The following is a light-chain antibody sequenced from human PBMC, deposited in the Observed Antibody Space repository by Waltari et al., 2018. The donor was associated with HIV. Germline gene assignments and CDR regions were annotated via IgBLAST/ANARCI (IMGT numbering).Light chain of an antibody. J-gene: IGLJ2*01. V-gene: IGLV2-23*02. Sequence: QSALTQPASVSGSPGQSITISCTGTSRDVGSYNLVSWYQQHPGKAPKLMIYEVSKRPSGVSNRFSGSKSGNTASLTISGLQAEDEADYYCCSYAGSSTFYVVFGGGTKLTVL. CDR3: CSYAGSSTFYVV. CDR2: EVS. CDR1: SRDVGSYNL.